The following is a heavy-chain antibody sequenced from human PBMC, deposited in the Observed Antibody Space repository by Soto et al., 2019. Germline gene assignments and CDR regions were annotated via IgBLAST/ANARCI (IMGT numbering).Heavy chain of an antibody. CDR3: ARESRGYSGCGFDY. V-gene: IGHV4-59*01. CDR2: IYYSGTT. Sequence: PSETLSLTCTVSGDSFSRYYWSWIRQPPGKGLEWIGYIYYSGTTNYSPSPKSRITISVDTSKKQFSPMLSSVTAADTSVYYCARESRGYSGCGFDYWGQGMLVTVST. J-gene: IGHJ4*02. D-gene: IGHD5-12*01. CDR1: GDSFSRYY.